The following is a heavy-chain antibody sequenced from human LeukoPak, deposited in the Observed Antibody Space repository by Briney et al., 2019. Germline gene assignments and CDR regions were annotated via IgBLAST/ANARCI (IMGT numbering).Heavy chain of an antibody. D-gene: IGHD6-13*01. J-gene: IGHJ4*02. V-gene: IGHV3-30*04. CDR2: ISYDGSNK. CDR1: GFTFSSYA. Sequence: GGSLRLSCAASGFTFSSYAMHWVRQAPGKGLEWGADISYDGSNKYYADSVKGRFTISRDNSKNTLYLQMNSLRAEDTAVYYCARVEQQLVLYSTFDYWGQGTLVTVSS. CDR3: ARVEQQLVLYSTFDY.